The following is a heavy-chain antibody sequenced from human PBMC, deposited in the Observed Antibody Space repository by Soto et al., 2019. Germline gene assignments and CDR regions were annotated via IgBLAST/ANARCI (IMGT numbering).Heavy chain of an antibody. CDR2: IVVTTGNT. J-gene: IGHJ4*02. D-gene: IGHD3-16*02. CDR1: GFTFSNSA. CDR3: AAGPYYYVWGSYRYGPNMDPDC. V-gene: IGHV1-58*01. Sequence: QMQLVQSGPEVKKPGTSVKVSCKASGFTFSNSAVQWVRQARGQRLEWIGWIVVTTGNTIYTQNFQERVTITRDMSTNTAYLELSSLTSEDTAVYYCAAGPYYYVWGSYRYGPNMDPDCWGQGTLVTVSS.